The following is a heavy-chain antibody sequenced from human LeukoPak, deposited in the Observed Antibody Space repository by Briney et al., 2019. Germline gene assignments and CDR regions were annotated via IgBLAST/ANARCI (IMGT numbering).Heavy chain of an antibody. CDR3: ARDGGSGSYYNSYHYYYMDV. J-gene: IGHJ6*03. D-gene: IGHD3-10*01. Sequence: PGGSLRLSCAASGFTFSSYSMNWVRQAPGKGLERVSSISSSSSYIYYADSVKGRFTISRDNAKNSLYLQMNSLRAEDTAVYYCARDGGSGSYYNSYHYYYMDVWGKGTTVTVSS. V-gene: IGHV3-21*01. CDR1: GFTFSSYS. CDR2: ISSSSSYI.